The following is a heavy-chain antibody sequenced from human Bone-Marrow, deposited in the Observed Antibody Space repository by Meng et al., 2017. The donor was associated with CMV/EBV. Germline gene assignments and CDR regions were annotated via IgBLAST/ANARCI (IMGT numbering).Heavy chain of an antibody. J-gene: IGHJ3*02. CDR1: GYTFTSYG. D-gene: IGHD1-14*01. CDR3: ARDRKEHAFDI. Sequence: ASVKVSCKASGYTFTSYGISWVRQAPGQGLEWMGWISAYNGNTNYAQKFQGRVTITTDESTSTAYMELSSLRSEDTAVYYCARDRKEHAFDIWGQGTMVTVSS. V-gene: IGHV1-18*01. CDR2: ISAYNGNT.